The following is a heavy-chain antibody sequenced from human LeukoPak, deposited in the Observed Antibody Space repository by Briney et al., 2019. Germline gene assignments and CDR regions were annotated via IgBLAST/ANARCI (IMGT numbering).Heavy chain of an antibody. CDR3: TSRGYSYGSPSYYIDY. V-gene: IGHV3-73*01. Sequence: GGSLRLSCAASGFTFSGSAMHWVRQASGKGLEWVGRIRSKANSYATAYAASVKGRFTISRDDSKNTAYLQMNSLKTEDTAVYYCTSRGYSYGSPSYYIDYWGQGTLVTVSS. J-gene: IGHJ4*02. D-gene: IGHD5-18*01. CDR1: GFTFSGSA. CDR2: IRSKANSYAT.